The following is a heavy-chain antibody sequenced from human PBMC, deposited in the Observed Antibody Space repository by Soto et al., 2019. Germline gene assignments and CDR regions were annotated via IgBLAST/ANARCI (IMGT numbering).Heavy chain of an antibody. V-gene: IGHV4-39*01. D-gene: IGHD2-21*01. CDR3: ARLNGYCVGTNCHGYYGMDV. Sequence: SETLSLTCAVSGGSVSSNSYSWGWIRQSPGKGRDWIATIYSTENTYYQPSLLSRVTISVDTSMNEFSLRLSSVTAADTAVYYCARLNGYCVGTNCHGYYGMDVWGQGTTVTVSS. J-gene: IGHJ6*02. CDR2: IYSTENT. CDR1: GGSVSSNSYS.